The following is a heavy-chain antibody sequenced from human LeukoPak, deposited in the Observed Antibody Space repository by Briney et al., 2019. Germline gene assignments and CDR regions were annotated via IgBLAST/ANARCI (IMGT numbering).Heavy chain of an antibody. CDR1: GGSISSYY. CDR3: AREGWAFDI. D-gene: IGHD2-15*01. CDR2: IYYSGST. Sequence: PSETLSLTCTVSGGSISSYYWSWIRQPPGKGLEWIGYIYYSGSTNYNPSLKSQVTMSVDTSKNQFSLKLSSVTAADTAVYYCAREGWAFDIWGQGTMVTVSS. J-gene: IGHJ3*02. V-gene: IGHV4-59*12.